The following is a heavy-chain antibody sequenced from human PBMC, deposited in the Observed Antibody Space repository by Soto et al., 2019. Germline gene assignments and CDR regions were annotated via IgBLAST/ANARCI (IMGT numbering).Heavy chain of an antibody. CDR3: ARGRECISTSCYSFWFDP. CDR1: GFTFSSYA. D-gene: IGHD2-2*01. J-gene: IGHJ5*02. V-gene: IGHV3-30-3*01. CDR2: ISYDGSNK. Sequence: QVQLVESGGGVVQPGRSLRLSCAASGFTFSSYAMHWVRQAPGKGLEWVAVISYDGSNKYCADSVKGRFTISRDNSKNTLYLQMNSLRAEDTAVYYCARGRECISTSCYSFWFDPWGQGTLVTVSS.